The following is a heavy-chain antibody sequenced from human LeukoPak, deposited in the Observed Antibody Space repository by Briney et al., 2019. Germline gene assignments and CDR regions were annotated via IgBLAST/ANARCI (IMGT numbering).Heavy chain of an antibody. V-gene: IGHV4-34*01. J-gene: IGHJ5*02. CDR1: GFTFSSYA. CDR3: ARLQWPHRINWFDP. Sequence: GSLRLSCAASGFTFSSYAMSWVRQPPGKGLEWIGEINHSGSTTYNPSLKSQVSISIDTSKNQFSLKLRSVTAADTAVYYCARLQWPHRINWFDPWGQGTLVTVSS. D-gene: IGHD5-24*01. CDR2: INHSGST.